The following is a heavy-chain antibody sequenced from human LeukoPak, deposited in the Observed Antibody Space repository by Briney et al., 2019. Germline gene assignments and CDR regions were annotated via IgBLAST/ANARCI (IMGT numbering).Heavy chain of an antibody. J-gene: IGHJ4*02. CDR1: GFTFSSYS. CDR3: ARDLGNYGDSQPLRY. V-gene: IGHV3-21*04. CDR2: IGSSSSYI. Sequence: PGGSLRLSCAASGFTFSSYSMNWVRQAPGKGLEWVSSIGSSSSYIYYADSVKSRFTISRDNAKNSLYLQMNSLRAEDTAVYYCARDLGNYGDSQPLRYWGQGTLVTVSS. D-gene: IGHD4-17*01.